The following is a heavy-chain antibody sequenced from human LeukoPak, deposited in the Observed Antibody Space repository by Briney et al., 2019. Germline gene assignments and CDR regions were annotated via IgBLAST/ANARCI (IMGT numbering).Heavy chain of an antibody. CDR2: ISGSGGST. Sequence: PGGSLRLSCAASGFTFSSYAMSWVRQAPGKGLEWVSAISGSGGSTYYADSVKGRFTISRDNSKNTLYLQMNSLRAEDTAVYYCAKDIRWFSAYCGGDCYLSWGQGTLVTVSS. D-gene: IGHD2-21*02. CDR3: AKDIRWFSAYCGGDCYLS. J-gene: IGHJ5*02. CDR1: GFTFSSYA. V-gene: IGHV3-23*01.